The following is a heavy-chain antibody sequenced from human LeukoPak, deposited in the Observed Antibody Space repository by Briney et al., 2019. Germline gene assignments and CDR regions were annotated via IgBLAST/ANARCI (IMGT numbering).Heavy chain of an antibody. J-gene: IGHJ4*02. D-gene: IGHD3-16*02. CDR3: ARGTAGGVINWGIDY. V-gene: IGHV3-7*04. CDR1: GFTFSSHC. Sequence: GGSLRLSCAASGFTFSSHCMNWARQAPGKGLEWVANIKQDGSEKYYVDSVKGRFTISRDNAKNSLYLQMNSLRAEDTAVYYWARGTAGGVINWGIDYWGQGTLVTVSS. CDR2: IKQDGSEK.